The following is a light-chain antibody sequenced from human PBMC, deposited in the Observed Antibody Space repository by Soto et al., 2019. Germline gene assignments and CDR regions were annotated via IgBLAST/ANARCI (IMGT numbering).Light chain of an antibody. J-gene: IGKJ1*01. CDR2: KAS. CDR1: QSISTW. V-gene: IGKV1-5*03. Sequence: DIQMTQSPSTLSASVGDRVTINCRASQSISTWLAWYQQTPGKAPKVLIYKASSLESGVPSRFSGSGSGTEITLTISSLQPDDFATYYCQQYYSYSWTFGQGTKVDIK. CDR3: QQYYSYSWT.